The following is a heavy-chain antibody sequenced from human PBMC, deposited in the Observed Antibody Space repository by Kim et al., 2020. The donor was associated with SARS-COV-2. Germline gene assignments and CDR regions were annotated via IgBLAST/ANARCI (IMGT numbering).Heavy chain of an antibody. V-gene: IGHV3-23*01. CDR3: AKNMFIGETRGYFQH. CDR2: ISGSGGST. CDR1: GFTFSSYA. D-gene: IGHD3-16*01. Sequence: GGSLRLSCAASGFTFSSYAMSWVRQAPGKGLEWVSAISGSGGSTYYADSVKGRFTISRDNSKNTLYLQMNSLRAEDTAVYYCAKNMFIGETRGYFQHWGQGTLVTVSS. J-gene: IGHJ1*01.